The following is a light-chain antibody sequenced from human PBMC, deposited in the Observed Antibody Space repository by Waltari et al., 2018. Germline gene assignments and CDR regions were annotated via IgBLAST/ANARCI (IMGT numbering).Light chain of an antibody. Sequence: DVVMTQSPLSLPVTLGQPASISCRSSQRLVHSDGNTYFNWFHQRPGQSPRRLIYDVSNRDSGVPDRFSGSGSGTDFTLKISRVEAEDVGVYYCMQGTHWPPTFGQGTKVEIK. CDR3: MQGTHWPPT. CDR1: QRLVHSDGNTY. J-gene: IGKJ1*01. V-gene: IGKV2-30*02. CDR2: DVS.